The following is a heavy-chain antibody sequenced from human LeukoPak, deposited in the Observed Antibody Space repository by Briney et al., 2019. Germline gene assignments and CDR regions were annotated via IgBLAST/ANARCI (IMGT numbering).Heavy chain of an antibody. CDR2: IYTSGST. D-gene: IGHD4-11*01. J-gene: IGHJ6*03. CDR1: GGSTSSYY. V-gene: IGHV4-4*07. Sequence: SETLSLTCTVSGGSTSSYYWSWIRQPAGKGLEWIGRIYTSGSTNYNPSLKSRVTMSVDTSKNQFSLKLSSVTAADTAVYYCARDGFTVRSYYYYYMDVWGKGTTVTVSS. CDR3: ARDGFTVRSYYYYYMDV.